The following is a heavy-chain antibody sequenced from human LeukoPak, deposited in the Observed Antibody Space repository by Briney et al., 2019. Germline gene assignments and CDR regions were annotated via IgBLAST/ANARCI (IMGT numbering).Heavy chain of an antibody. V-gene: IGHV3-23*01. CDR3: AKDLAGSGSYSFDY. CDR2: ISGSGGST. J-gene: IGHJ4*02. CDR1: GFTFSNYA. D-gene: IGHD1-26*01. Sequence: GGSLRLSCAASGFTFSNYAMNWVRQAPGRGLEWVSAISGSGGSTYYADSVKGRFTISRDNSKNTLYLQMNSLRAEDTVVYYCAKDLAGSGSYSFDYRGQGTLVTVSS.